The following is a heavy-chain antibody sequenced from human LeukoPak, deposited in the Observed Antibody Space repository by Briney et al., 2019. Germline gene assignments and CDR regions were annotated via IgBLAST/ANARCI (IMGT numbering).Heavy chain of an antibody. J-gene: IGHJ4*02. CDR2: IYLSGST. V-gene: IGHV4-4*02. D-gene: IGHD3-3*01. Sequence: SETLSLTCAVSGGSISSSNWWSWVRLPPGKGLEWIGEIYLSGSTNYNPSLKNRVTISVDKSKDQFSLKLSSVTAADTAVYYCAREGGFYRPLDYSGQGTLVTVSS. CDR3: AREGGFYRPLDY. CDR1: GGSISSSNW.